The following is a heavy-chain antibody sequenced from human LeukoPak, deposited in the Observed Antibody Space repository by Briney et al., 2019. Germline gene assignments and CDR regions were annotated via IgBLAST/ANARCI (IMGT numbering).Heavy chain of an antibody. CDR3: ATDNYGMLDY. CDR2: VDPRSGIT. CDR1: GYTFTDYY. Sequence: GASVKVSCKASGYTFTDYYIHWVRRAPGQGLEWMGWVDPRSGITKCTQKFQGRVTMTRDTSINTVYVDLSGLTSDDTAVYYCATDNYGMLDYWGQGTLVTVSS. V-gene: IGHV1-2*02. J-gene: IGHJ4*02. D-gene: IGHD3-9*01.